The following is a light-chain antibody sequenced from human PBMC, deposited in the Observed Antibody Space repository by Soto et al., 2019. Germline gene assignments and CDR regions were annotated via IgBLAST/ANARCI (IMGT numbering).Light chain of an antibody. V-gene: IGKV3-20*01. Sequence: EIVLTQSPGTLSLSPGESATLSCRASQSVDRNYLAWFQQKPGQAPRLLIYGASSRATGIPPRFSGSGSGTEFVLTIGGLEPEDFAVYYCHQFASPHRTFDQGNKVESK. CDR3: HQFASPHRT. J-gene: IGKJ1*01. CDR1: QSVDRNY. CDR2: GAS.